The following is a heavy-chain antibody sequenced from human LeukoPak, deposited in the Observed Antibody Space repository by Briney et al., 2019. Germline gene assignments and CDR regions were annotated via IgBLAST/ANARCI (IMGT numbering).Heavy chain of an antibody. V-gene: IGHV3-21*01. D-gene: IGHD6-13*01. CDR3: ARHVKDGPAAAGLDY. J-gene: IGHJ4*02. CDR2: ISSSSSYI. Sequence: GGSLRLSCAASGFTFSSYSMNWVRQAPGKGLEWVSSISSSSSYIYYADSVKGRFTISRDNAKNSLYLQMNSLRAEDTAVYYCARHVKDGPAAAGLDYWGQGTLVTVSS. CDR1: GFTFSSYS.